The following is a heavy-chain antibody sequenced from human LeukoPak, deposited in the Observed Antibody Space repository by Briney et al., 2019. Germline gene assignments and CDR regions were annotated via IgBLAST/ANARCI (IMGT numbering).Heavy chain of an antibody. Sequence: ASETLSLTCSVSGTSISDYYWNWIRQPPGKGLEWIAHLSNSGFTNCDPSLKSRVTISVDTSKNQFSLNLSSVTAADTAVYYCARVSGAAAGFSDYWSQGTLVTVSS. CDR2: LSNSGFT. V-gene: IGHV4-59*01. J-gene: IGHJ4*02. CDR1: GTSISDYY. D-gene: IGHD6-13*01. CDR3: ARVSGAAAGFSDY.